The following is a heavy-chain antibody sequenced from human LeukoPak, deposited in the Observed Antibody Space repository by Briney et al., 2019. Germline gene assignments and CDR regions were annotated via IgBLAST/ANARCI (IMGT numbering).Heavy chain of an antibody. D-gene: IGHD6-13*01. Sequence: GGSLVLSCAASGFTFSSYEMKWGRQAPGKGLEWVSYISSSGSTIYYADSVKGRFTISRDNAKNSLYLQMNSLRAEDTAVYYCARIAAAGEYGMDVWGKGTTVTVSS. CDR1: GFTFSSYE. CDR2: ISSSGSTI. J-gene: IGHJ6*04. V-gene: IGHV3-48*03. CDR3: ARIAAAGEYGMDV.